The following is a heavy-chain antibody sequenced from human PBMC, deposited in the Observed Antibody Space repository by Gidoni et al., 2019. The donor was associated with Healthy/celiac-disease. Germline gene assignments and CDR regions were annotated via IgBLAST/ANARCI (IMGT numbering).Heavy chain of an antibody. V-gene: IGHV3-23*01. D-gene: IGHD3-10*01. CDR2: VSGSGGST. CDR1: GFTFSSYA. CDR3: AKSRGVRGVQDY. Sequence: EVQLLASGGGLVQPGASLRLSWAASGFTFSSYAMSWVRQAPGKGLEWVSAVSGSGGSTYYADSVKGRFTISRDDSKNTLYLQMNSLRAEDTAVYYCAKSRGVRGVQDYWGQGTLVTVSS. J-gene: IGHJ4*02.